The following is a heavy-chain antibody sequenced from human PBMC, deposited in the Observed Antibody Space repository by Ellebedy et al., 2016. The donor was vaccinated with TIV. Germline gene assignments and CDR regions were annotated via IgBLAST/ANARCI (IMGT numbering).Heavy chain of an antibody. CDR1: GFTFDHYT. J-gene: IGHJ4*02. D-gene: IGHD2-8*02. Sequence: GESLKISXGASGFTFDHYTMHWVRQPPGKGLEWVSLITWDGGKTDYADSVKGRFTISRDNAWNSVYLQMNGLRAEDTAVYYCARGGSNWWDVNDYWGQGTLVTVSS. CDR3: ARGGSNWWDVNDY. CDR2: ITWDGGKT. V-gene: IGHV3-43*01.